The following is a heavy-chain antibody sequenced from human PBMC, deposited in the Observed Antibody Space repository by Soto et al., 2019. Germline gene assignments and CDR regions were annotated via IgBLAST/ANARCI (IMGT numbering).Heavy chain of an antibody. CDR2: ISGSGGST. CDR3: AKSGPYITMVRGCMDV. J-gene: IGHJ6*02. D-gene: IGHD3-10*01. CDR1: GFTFSSYA. Sequence: GGSLRLSCAASGFTFSSYAMSWVRQAPGKGLEWVSAISGSGGSTYYADSVKGRFTISRDNSKNTLYLQMNSLRAEDTAVYYCAKSGPYITMVRGCMDVWGQGTTVTVSS. V-gene: IGHV3-23*01.